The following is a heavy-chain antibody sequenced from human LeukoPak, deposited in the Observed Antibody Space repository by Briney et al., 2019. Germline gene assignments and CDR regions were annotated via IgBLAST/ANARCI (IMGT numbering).Heavy chain of an antibody. D-gene: IGHD2-2*01. J-gene: IGHJ5*02. V-gene: IGHV4-59*01. CDR2: IYYSGST. Sequence: SETLSLTCTVSGGSISSYYWSWIRQPPGKGLEWIGYIYYSGSTNYNPSLKSRVTISVDTSKNQFSLKLSSVTAADTAVYYCARDQRSSPNWFDPWGQGTLVTVSS. CDR1: GGSISSYY. CDR3: ARDQRSSPNWFDP.